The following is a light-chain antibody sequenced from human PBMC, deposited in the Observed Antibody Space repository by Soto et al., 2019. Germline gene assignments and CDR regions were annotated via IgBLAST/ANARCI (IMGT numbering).Light chain of an antibody. CDR2: GAS. J-gene: IGKJ2*01. V-gene: IGKV3-20*01. CDR1: QSVSSY. Sequence: EIVLTQSPATLSLSPGERATLSCRASQSVSSYLAWYQQKPGQAPRLLIYGASNRATGIPDRFSGSGSGTDFTLTISSLESEDFAVYYCQQYGSSPVTFGQGTKVEIK. CDR3: QQYGSSPVT.